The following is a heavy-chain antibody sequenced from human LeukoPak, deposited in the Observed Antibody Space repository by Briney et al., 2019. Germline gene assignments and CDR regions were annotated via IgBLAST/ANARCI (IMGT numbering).Heavy chain of an antibody. CDR3: AGDRGYSYGSYGDY. D-gene: IGHD5-18*01. CDR1: GFTFSSYA. Sequence: GRSLRLSCAASGFTFSSYAMHWVRQAPGKGLEWVAVISYDGSNKYYADSVKGRFTISRDNSKNTLYLQMNSLRAEDTAVYYCAGDRGYSYGSYGDYWGQGTLVTVSS. V-gene: IGHV3-30-3*01. CDR2: ISYDGSNK. J-gene: IGHJ4*02.